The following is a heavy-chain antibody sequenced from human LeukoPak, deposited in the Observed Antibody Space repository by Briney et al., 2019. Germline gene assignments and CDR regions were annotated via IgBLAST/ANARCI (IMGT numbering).Heavy chain of an antibody. CDR2: ISYDGSNK. V-gene: IGHV3-30-3*01. Sequence: PGGSLRLSCAASGFTFSSYAMHWVRQAPGKGLEWVAIISYDGSNKYYADSVKGRFTISRDNSKNTLYLQMNSLRAEDTAVYYCSGSSGSSGSAFDIWGQGTMVTVSS. CDR1: GFTFSSYA. D-gene: IGHD6-13*01. J-gene: IGHJ3*02. CDR3: SGSSGSSGSAFDI.